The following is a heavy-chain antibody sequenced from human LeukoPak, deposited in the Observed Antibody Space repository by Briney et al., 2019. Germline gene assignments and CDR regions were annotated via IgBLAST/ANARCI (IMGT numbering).Heavy chain of an antibody. CDR1: GFTFSSYS. Sequence: GSLRLSCAASGFTFSSYSMNWVRQAPGKGLEWVSSISSSGSTIYYADSVKGRFTISRDNAKNSLYLQMNSLRAEDTAAYYCARDSSSGSSRNAFDIWGQGTMVTVSS. CDR3: ARDSSSGSSRNAFDI. V-gene: IGHV3-48*04. J-gene: IGHJ3*02. D-gene: IGHD1-26*01. CDR2: ISSSGSTI.